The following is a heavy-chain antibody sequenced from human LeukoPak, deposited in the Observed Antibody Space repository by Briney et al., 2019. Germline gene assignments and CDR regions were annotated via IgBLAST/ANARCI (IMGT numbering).Heavy chain of an antibody. J-gene: IGHJ4*02. CDR3: ARDPRTVRI. CDR2: ISGNSGDT. D-gene: IGHD1-1*01. V-gene: IGHV3-11*06. CDR1: GFTFSDSY. Sequence: GGSLRLSCAASGFTFSDSYMTWVRQAPGKGLEWLSYISGNSGDTNYADSVKGRFTISRDNAENSLYLQMNSLRVEDTAVYYCARDPRTVRIWGQGTLVTVSS.